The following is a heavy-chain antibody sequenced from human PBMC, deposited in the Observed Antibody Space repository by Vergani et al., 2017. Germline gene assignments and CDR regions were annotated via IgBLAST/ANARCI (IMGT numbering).Heavy chain of an antibody. Sequence: QVQLQESGPGLVTPSQTLSLTCTVSGGSLSSGDYYWSWIRQPPGKGLEWIGEINHSGSTNYNPSLKSRVTISVDTSKNQFSLKLRSVTAADTAVYYCARDRLRYSGSPPQKIIDYWGQGTLVTVSS. J-gene: IGHJ4*02. D-gene: IGHD1-26*01. V-gene: IGHV4-30-4*08. CDR3: ARDRLRYSGSPPQKIIDY. CDR1: GGSLSSGDYY. CDR2: INHSGST.